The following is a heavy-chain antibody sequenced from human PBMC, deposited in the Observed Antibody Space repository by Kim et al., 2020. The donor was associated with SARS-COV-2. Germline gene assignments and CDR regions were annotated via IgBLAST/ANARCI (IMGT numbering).Heavy chain of an antibody. D-gene: IGHD3-3*01. J-gene: IGHJ4*02. CDR2: IYPGDSDT. Sequence: GESLKISCKGSGYSFTSYWIGWVRQMPGKGLEWMGIIYPGDSDTRYSPSFQGQVTISADKSISTAYLQWSSLKASDTAMYYCARGSYYDFWSGYRNYFDYWGQGTLVTVSS. CDR3: ARGSYYDFWSGYRNYFDY. V-gene: IGHV5-51*01. CDR1: GYSFTSYW.